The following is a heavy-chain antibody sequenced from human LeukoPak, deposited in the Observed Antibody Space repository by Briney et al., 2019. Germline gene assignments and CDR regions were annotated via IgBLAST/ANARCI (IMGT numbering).Heavy chain of an antibody. CDR3: ARRDKYSSSWCFDH. J-gene: IGHJ4*02. Sequence: GESLKISCRGSGYSFSDYWIGWVRQMPGKGLEWMGIIFPGDSDTRYGPSFQGQVTVSADKSISTAYLQWSSLKASDTAIYYCARRDKYSSSWCFDHWGQGTLVTVSS. D-gene: IGHD6-13*01. CDR1: GYSFSDYW. V-gene: IGHV5-51*01. CDR2: IFPGDSDT.